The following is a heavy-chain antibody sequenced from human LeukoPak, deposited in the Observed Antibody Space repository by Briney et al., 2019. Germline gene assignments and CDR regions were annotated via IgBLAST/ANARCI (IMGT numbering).Heavy chain of an antibody. V-gene: IGHV4-61*02. D-gene: IGHD2-21*01. CDR1: GGSISSGSYY. CDR3: ARDGLFNFDY. CDR2: IYTSGST. Sequence: SQTLSPTCTVSGGSISSGSYYWSWVRQPAGEGLEWIGRIYTSGSTNYNPSLKSRVTISVDTSKHQFSLKLSSVTAADTAVYYCARDGLFNFDYWGQGILVTVSS. J-gene: IGHJ4*02.